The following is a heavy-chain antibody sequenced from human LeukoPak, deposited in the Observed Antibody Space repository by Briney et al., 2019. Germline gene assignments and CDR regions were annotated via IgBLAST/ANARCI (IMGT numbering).Heavy chain of an antibody. CDR3: ARAPSGYDPYFDY. D-gene: IGHD5-12*01. V-gene: IGHV3-21*01. CDR2: ISSSSDYI. CDR1: GFTFRIYS. Sequence: PGGSLRLSCTASGFTFRIYSISWVRQAPGKGLEWVSSISSSSDYIYYADSLKGRFTISRDNAKNSLYLQMNSLRAEDTAVYYCARAPSGYDPYFDYWGQGTLVTVSS. J-gene: IGHJ4*02.